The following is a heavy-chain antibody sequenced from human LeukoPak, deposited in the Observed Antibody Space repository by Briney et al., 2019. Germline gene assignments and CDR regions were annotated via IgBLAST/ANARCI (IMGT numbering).Heavy chain of an antibody. CDR2: ISGSGGNT. D-gene: IGHD3-22*01. CDR1: GFTFNDYA. J-gene: IGHJ4*02. CDR3: AKTGLTLIVGHCDY. V-gene: IGHV3-23*01. Sequence: GGSLRLSCAASGFTFNDYAMNWVRQAPGKGLEWVSTISGSGGNTYYADSVKGRFTISRDNSKNTLYLQMNSLRAEDTAVYYCAKTGLTLIVGHCDYWGQGTLVTVSS.